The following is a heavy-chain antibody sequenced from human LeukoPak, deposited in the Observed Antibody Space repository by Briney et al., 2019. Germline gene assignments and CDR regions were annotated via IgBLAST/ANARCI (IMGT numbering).Heavy chain of an antibody. Sequence: GGSLRLSCTASGFTFNHYWIHWVRQAPGKGLVWVSRIDGDERTTRYADSVKGRFTMSRDNAKNTLYLQMNSLKEEDTAVYYCARDFDWESGHWGQGTLVTVSS. V-gene: IGHV3-74*01. J-gene: IGHJ4*02. CDR2: IDGDERTT. CDR3: ARDFDWESGH. D-gene: IGHD3-9*01. CDR1: GFTFNHYW.